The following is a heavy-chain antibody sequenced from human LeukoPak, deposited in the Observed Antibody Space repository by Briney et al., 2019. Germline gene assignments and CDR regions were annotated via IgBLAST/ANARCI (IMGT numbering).Heavy chain of an antibody. CDR1: GFTLSSYA. D-gene: IGHD6-13*01. J-gene: IGHJ4*02. V-gene: IGHV3-23*01. CDR2: ISGSGGST. Sequence: SGGSLRLSCAASGFTLSSYAMSWVRQAPGKGLEWVSGISGSGGSTYYADSVKGRFTISRDNSKNTLYLQMNSLRAEDTAVYYCAKGSTSWYAGPSDYWGQGTLVTVSP. CDR3: AKGSTSWYAGPSDY.